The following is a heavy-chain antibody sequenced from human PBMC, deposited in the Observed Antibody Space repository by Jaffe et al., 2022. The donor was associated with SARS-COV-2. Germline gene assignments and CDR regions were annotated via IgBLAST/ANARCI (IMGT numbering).Heavy chain of an antibody. CDR1: GGSFSGYY. V-gene: IGHV4-34*01. J-gene: IGHJ6*02. D-gene: IGHD1-26*01. CDR2: INHSGST. CDR3: ARGPHIVGATYDYYGMDV. Sequence: QVQLQQWGAGLLKPSETLSLTCAVYGGSFSGYYWSWIRQPPGKGLEWIGEINHSGSTNYNPSLKSRVTISVDTSKNQFSLKLSSVTAADTAVYYCARGPHIVGATYDYYGMDVWGQGTTVTVSS.